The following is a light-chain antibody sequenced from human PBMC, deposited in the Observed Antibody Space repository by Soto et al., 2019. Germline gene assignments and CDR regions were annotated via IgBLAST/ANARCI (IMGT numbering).Light chain of an antibody. J-gene: IGKJ4*01. CDR3: QQYNDWPPA. CDR1: QSVSSK. V-gene: IGKV3-15*01. CDR2: GAS. Sequence: ETVMTQSPATLSLSPGERATLSCRASQSVSSKLVWYQQKPGQAPRFLIYGASTRATGIPARFRGSGSGTEFTLTLDSLQSEDFEVYYCQQYNDWPPAFGGGTKVEIK.